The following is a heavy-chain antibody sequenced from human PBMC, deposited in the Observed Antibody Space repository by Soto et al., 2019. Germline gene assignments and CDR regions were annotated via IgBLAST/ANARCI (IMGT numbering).Heavy chain of an antibody. CDR1: GYTFTSYG. J-gene: IGHJ4*02. D-gene: IGHD3-22*01. CDR3: ARDSGSYYYDSSGYSPFDY. Sequence: QVQLVQSGAEVKKPGASVKVSCKASGYTFTSYGISWVRQAPGQGLEWMGWISAYNGNTNYAQKLQGRVTMTTDTSTSTAYMDLRSLRSDDTAEYYCARDSGSYYYDSSGYSPFDYWGQGTLVTVSS. CDR2: ISAYNGNT. V-gene: IGHV1-18*04.